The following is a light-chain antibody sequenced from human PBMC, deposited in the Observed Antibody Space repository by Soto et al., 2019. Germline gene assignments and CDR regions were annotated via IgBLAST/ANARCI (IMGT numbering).Light chain of an antibody. J-gene: IGLJ1*01. CDR1: SSDVGTYNL. CDR3: YSFAGSNTFSDV. Sequence: QSVLTQPASVSGSPGQSITISCTGPSSDVGTYNLVSWYQQHPDKAPKVILYEGTKRPSGVSPRFSGSQSGNTASLTISGLQAEDEAVYFCYSFAGSNTFSDVLGPGTKVTVL. CDR2: EGT. V-gene: IGLV2-23*03.